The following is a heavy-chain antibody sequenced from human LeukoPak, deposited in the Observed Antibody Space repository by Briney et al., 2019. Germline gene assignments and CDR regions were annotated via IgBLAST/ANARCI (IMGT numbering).Heavy chain of an antibody. CDR1: GGSISSYY. Sequence: SETLSLTCTVSGGSISSYYWSWIRQPPGKGLEWIGYIYYSGSTNYNPSLKSRVTISVDTSKNQFSLKLSSVTAADTAVYYCARDLKQNYDYVWGSYRQNWFDPWGQGTLVTVSS. D-gene: IGHD3-16*02. CDR2: IYYSGST. CDR3: ARDLKQNYDYVWGSYRQNWFDP. J-gene: IGHJ5*02. V-gene: IGHV4-59*01.